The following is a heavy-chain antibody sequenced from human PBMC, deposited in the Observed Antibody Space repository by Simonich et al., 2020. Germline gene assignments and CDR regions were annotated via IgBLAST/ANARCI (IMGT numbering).Heavy chain of an antibody. Sequence: QVQLVQSGAEVKKPGASVKVSCKASGYTFTGYYMHWVRQAPGQGIEWMRWNNHNRVGTNYEQKFQGGVTMTRYTSISTAYMELSRLGSDDTAVYYCARDSYSSCYFDLWGRGTLVTVSS. J-gene: IGHJ2*01. D-gene: IGHD6-13*01. V-gene: IGHV1-2*02. CDR3: ARDSYSSCYFDL. CDR1: GYTFTGYY. CDR2: NNHNRVGT.